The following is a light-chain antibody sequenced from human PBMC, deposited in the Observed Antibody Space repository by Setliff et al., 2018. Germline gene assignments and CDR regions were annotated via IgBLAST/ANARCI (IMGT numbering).Light chain of an antibody. CDR3: SSYTSSTTWI. CDR1: SSDVGGYKY. CDR2: DVN. J-gene: IGLJ2*01. V-gene: IGLV2-14*03. Sequence: LTQPASVSGSPGQSITISCTGTSSDVGGYKYVSWYQQHPGKAPRLMIYDVNKQPSGVSYRFSGSKSGNTATLTISGLQAEDEADYYCSSYTSSTTWIFGGGTKVTVL.